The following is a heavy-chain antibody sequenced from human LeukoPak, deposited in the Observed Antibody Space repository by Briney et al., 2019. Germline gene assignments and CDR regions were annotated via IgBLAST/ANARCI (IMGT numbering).Heavy chain of an antibody. V-gene: IGHV3-30-3*01. D-gene: IGHD3-3*01. CDR2: ISHDGSNK. CDR1: GFNFSSYA. CDR3: ASLPETYYDFWSGYANSFDY. J-gene: IGHJ4*02. Sequence: GGSLRLSCAASGFNFSSYAMHWVRQAPGKGLEWVAAISHDGSNKYYADSVKGRFTISRDNSKNTLYLQMNSLRAEDTAVYYCASLPETYYDFWSGYANSFDYWGQGTLVTASS.